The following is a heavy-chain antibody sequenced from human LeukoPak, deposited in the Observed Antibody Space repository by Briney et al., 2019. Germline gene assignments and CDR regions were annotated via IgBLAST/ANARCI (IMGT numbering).Heavy chain of an antibody. D-gene: IGHD1-7*01. CDR2: IYSSGTT. CDR3: ARRNSDSAFFDF. V-gene: IGHV4-4*07. J-gene: IGHJ4*02. CDR1: GGSISSNY. Sequence: HSETLSLTCTVSGGSISSNYWSWIRQPAGKGLEWIGRIYSSGTTNYNPSLKSRVTTSVDTSKNQFSLKLSSVTAADTAVYYCARRNSDSAFFDFWGQGTLVTVSS.